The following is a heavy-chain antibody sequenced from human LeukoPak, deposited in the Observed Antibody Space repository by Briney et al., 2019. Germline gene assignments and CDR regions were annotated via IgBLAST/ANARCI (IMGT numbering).Heavy chain of an antibody. D-gene: IGHD6-13*01. CDR3: AKDIRAAAYWFDP. V-gene: IGHV3-43*02. CDR2: ISGDGGST. CDR1: GFTFDDYA. Sequence: GGSLRLSCAASGFTFDDYAMHWVRQAPGKGLEWVSLISGDGGSTYYADSVKGRFTISRDNSKNSLYLQMNSLRTEDTALYYSAKDIRAAAYWFDPWGQGTLVTVSS. J-gene: IGHJ5*02.